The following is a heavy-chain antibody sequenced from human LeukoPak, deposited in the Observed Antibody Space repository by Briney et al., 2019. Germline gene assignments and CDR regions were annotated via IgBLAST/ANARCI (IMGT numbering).Heavy chain of an antibody. D-gene: IGHD3-22*01. J-gene: IGHJ1*01. CDR3: ATHQGADYYDSSGHFQH. CDR1: GFTFSSYA. CDR2: ISGSGGST. Sequence: PGGSLRLSCAASGFTFSSYAMSWVRQAPGKGLEWVSVISGSGGSTYYADSVKGRFTISRDNSKNSLYLQMNSLRAEDTAVYYCATHQGADYYDSSGHFQHWGQGTLVTVSS. V-gene: IGHV3-23*01.